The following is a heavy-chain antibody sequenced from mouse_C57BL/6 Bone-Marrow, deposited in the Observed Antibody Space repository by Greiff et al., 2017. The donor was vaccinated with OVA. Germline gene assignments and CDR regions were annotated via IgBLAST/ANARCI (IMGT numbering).Heavy chain of an antibody. J-gene: IGHJ2*01. V-gene: IGHV3-6*01. Sequence: EVKLQESGPGLVKPSQSLSLTCSVTGYSITSGYYWNWIRQFPGNKLEWMGYISYDGSNNYNPTLKNRISITRDTSKNQFFLKLNSVTTEDTATYYCAIDLDYSDYWGQGTTLTVSS. CDR2: ISYDGSN. CDR3: AIDLDYSDY. CDR1: GYSITSGYY.